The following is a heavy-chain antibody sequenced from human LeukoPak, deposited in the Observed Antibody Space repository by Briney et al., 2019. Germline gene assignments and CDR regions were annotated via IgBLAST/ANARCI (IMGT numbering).Heavy chain of an antibody. CDR1: GGSISSYY. D-gene: IGHD4-17*01. J-gene: IGHJ4*02. CDR3: ARLDYGDWKFDY. Sequence: PSETLSLTCTVSGGSISSYYWSWMRQPPGKGLEWIGYIYYSGSTNYNPSLKSRVTISLDTSKNQFSLKLSSVTAADTAVYYCARLDYGDWKFDYWGQGTLVTVSS. V-gene: IGHV4-59*01. CDR2: IYYSGST.